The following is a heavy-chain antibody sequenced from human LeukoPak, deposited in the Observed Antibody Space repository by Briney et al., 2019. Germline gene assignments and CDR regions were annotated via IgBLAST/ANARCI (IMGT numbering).Heavy chain of an antibody. CDR1: GGSISSSSYY. CDR3: ARYMPGTMFDY. D-gene: IGHD4/OR15-4a*01. J-gene: IGHJ4*02. V-gene: IGHV4-39*01. Sequence: SETLSLTCTVSGGSISSSSYYWGWIRQPPGKGLEWIGSFYYIGSTHYSPSLKSRVTISVDTSKNHFSLKLSSVTAADTAIYYCARYMPGTMFDYWGQGTLVTVSS. CDR2: FYYIGST.